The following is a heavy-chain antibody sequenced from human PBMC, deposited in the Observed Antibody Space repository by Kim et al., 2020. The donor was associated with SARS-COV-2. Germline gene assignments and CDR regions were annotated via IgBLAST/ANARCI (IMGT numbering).Heavy chain of an antibody. J-gene: IGHJ4*02. Sequence: GGSLRLSCAASGFTFSSYAMHWVRQAPGKGLEWVAVISYDGSNKYYADSVKGRFTISRDNSKNTLYLQMNSLRAEDTAVYYCARVRRGYTPPYYFDYWGQGTLVTVSS. CDR3: ARVRRGYTPPYYFDY. CDR1: GFTFSSYA. D-gene: IGHD5-12*01. CDR2: ISYDGSNK. V-gene: IGHV3-30-3*01.